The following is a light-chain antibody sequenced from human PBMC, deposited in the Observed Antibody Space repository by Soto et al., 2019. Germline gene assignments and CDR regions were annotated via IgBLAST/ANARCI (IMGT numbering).Light chain of an antibody. CDR3: QQYNKWPPT. J-gene: IGKJ1*01. CDR1: QIISNN. CDR2: DAS. V-gene: IGKV3-15*01. Sequence: MAQSKAIVPVAPRDRKNNSCMASQIISNNLAWYQQKPGRAPRLFIYDASTRATGIPARFSGSGSGTEFTLTLSSLQSEDFPVYHCQQYNKWPPTFGQGTKVDIK.